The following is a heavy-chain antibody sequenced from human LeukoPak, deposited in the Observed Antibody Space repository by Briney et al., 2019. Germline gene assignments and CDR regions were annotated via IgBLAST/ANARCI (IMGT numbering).Heavy chain of an antibody. CDR1: GFTFSSYS. Sequence: GGSLRLSCAASGFTFSSYSMNWVRQAPGKGLEWVSSISSSSSYIYYADSVKGRFTISRDNAKNSLYLQMNSLRAEDTAVYYCARSGTDYGDYDWYFDLWGRGTLVTVSS. CDR2: ISSSSSYI. CDR3: ARSGTDYGDYDWYFDL. V-gene: IGHV3-21*01. D-gene: IGHD4-17*01. J-gene: IGHJ2*01.